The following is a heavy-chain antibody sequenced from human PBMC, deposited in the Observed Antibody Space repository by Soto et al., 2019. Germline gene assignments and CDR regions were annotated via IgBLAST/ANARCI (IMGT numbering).Heavy chain of an antibody. J-gene: IGHJ4*02. Sequence: QVQLVESGGGVVQPGRSLRLSCAASGFTFSSYGMHWVRQAPGKGLEWVAVISYDGSNKYYADSVKGRFTISRDNSKNTLYLQMNSLRAEDTAVYYCAKDHVKVWFGETPLNPPGYWGQGTLVTVSS. D-gene: IGHD3-10*01. CDR3: AKDHVKVWFGETPLNPPGY. CDR1: GFTFSSYG. V-gene: IGHV3-30*18. CDR2: ISYDGSNK.